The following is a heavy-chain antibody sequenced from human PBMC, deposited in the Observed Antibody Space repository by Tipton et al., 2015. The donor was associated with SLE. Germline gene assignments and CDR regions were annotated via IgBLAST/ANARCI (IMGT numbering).Heavy chain of an antibody. CDR3: AISEERYFDWPGGFDY. D-gene: IGHD3-9*01. CDR1: GGSISSSSYY. CDR2: IYHSGST. V-gene: IGHV4-39*07. J-gene: IGHJ4*02. Sequence: TLSLTCTVSGGSISSSSYYWGWIRQPPGKGLEWIGSIYHSGSTYYNPSLKSRVTISVDTSKNQFSLKLSSVTAADTAVYYCAISEERYFDWPGGFDYWGQGTLVTVSS.